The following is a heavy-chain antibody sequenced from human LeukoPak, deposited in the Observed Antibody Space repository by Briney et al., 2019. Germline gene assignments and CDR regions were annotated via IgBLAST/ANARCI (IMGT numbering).Heavy chain of an antibody. CDR3: ASSRIQLWLIDY. Sequence: GGPLRLTCAASGFTFSSYGMHWVRQAPGKGLEWVAFIRYDGSNKYYADSVKGRFTISRDNSKNTLYLQMNSLRAEDTAVYYCASSRIQLWLIDYWGQGTLVTVSS. V-gene: IGHV3-30*02. CDR2: IRYDGSNK. CDR1: GFTFSSYG. J-gene: IGHJ4*02. D-gene: IGHD5-18*01.